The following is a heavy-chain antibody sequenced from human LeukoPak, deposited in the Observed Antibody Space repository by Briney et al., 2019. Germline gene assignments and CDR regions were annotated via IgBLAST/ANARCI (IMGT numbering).Heavy chain of an antibody. J-gene: IGHJ4*02. Sequence: SETLSLTCAVYGGSFSGYYWSWIRQPPGKGLEWIGEINHSGSTNYNPSLKSRVTISVDTSKNQFSLKLSSVTAAGTAVYYCARVTLERRLDYWGQGTLVTVSS. D-gene: IGHD1-1*01. V-gene: IGHV4-34*01. CDR3: ARVTLERRLDY. CDR2: INHSGST. CDR1: GGSFSGYY.